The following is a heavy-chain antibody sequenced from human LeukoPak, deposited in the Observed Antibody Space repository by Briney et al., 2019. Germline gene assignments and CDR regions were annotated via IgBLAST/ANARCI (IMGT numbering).Heavy chain of an antibody. Sequence: PGGSLRLSCAASGFTFSSYGMHWVRQAPGKGLEWVAFIRYDGSNKYYADSVKGRFTISRDNSKNTLYLQMNSLRAEDTAVYYCARVAEDWKPHSDYYYYYMDVWGKGTTVTVSS. J-gene: IGHJ6*03. CDR3: ARVAEDWKPHSDYYYYYMDV. V-gene: IGHV3-30*02. D-gene: IGHD1-1*01. CDR1: GFTFSSYG. CDR2: IRYDGSNK.